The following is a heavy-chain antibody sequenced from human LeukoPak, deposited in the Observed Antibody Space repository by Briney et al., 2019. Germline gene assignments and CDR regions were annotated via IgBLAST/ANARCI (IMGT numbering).Heavy chain of an antibody. CDR2: ISGSGGST. Sequence: SGRSLRLSCAASGFTFSSYAMSWVRQAPGKGLEWVSAISGSGGSTYYADSVKGRFTISRDNSKNTLYLQMNSLRAEDTAVYYCGMIVVVNYYGMDVWGQGTTVTVSS. V-gene: IGHV3-23*01. CDR3: GMIVVVNYYGMDV. J-gene: IGHJ6*02. D-gene: IGHD3-22*01. CDR1: GFTFSSYA.